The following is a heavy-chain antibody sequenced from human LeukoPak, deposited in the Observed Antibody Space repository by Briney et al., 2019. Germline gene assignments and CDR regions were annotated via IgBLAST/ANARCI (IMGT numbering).Heavy chain of an antibody. V-gene: IGHV3-11*04. D-gene: IGHD3-22*01. CDR3: ARWLYEYDSYGFY. Sequence: GGSLRLSCAASGFTFSDYYMSWIRQAPGKGLEWVSYISSSGSTIYYADSVKGRFTISRDNSRNTLYLQMNSLRSEDTAVYYCARWLYEYDSYGFYWGQGTLVTVSS. J-gene: IGHJ4*02. CDR1: GFTFSDYY. CDR2: ISSSGSTI.